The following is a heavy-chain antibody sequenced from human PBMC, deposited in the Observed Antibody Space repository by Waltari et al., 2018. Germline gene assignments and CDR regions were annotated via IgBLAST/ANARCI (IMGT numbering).Heavy chain of an antibody. CDR1: GGSISSGGYY. CDR2: IYYSGNT. D-gene: IGHD6-19*01. CDR3: ARSLFYSSGWGWFDP. Sequence: QVQLQESGPGLVKPSQTLSLTCSVSGGSISSGGYYWSWIRQHPGKGLEWIGYIYYSGNTHYNPSLSSLVTISVDTSKNQFSLKLSSVTAADTAVYYCARSLFYSSGWGWFDPWGQGTLVTVSS. V-gene: IGHV4-31*01. J-gene: IGHJ5*02.